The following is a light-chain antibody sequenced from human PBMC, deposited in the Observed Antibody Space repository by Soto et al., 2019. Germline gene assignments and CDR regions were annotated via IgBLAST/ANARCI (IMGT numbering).Light chain of an antibody. CDR1: SSNIGNNY. V-gene: IGLV1-51*01. CDR3: GTWDSSLSAGWV. J-gene: IGLJ3*02. Sequence: QSVLTQPPSVSAAPGQKVTISCSGSSSNIGNNYVFWYQQLPGTAPKLLIYDNNKRPSGIPDRFSGSKSGTSATLGITGLQTGDEADYYCGTWDSSLSAGWVFGGGTKLTVL. CDR2: DNN.